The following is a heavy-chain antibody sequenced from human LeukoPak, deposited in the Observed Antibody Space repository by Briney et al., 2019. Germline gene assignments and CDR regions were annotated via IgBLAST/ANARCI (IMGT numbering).Heavy chain of an antibody. V-gene: IGHV1-8*01. CDR3: VRRSFVMAIGDV. CDR1: GYTFTSYD. D-gene: IGHD2-21*01. J-gene: IGHJ6*04. Sequence: AASVKVSCKASGYTFTSYDINWVRQASGQGLEWMGWMNPNSGDTGYAQKFQGRVAMTRNTSITTAHMELSSLRYEDTAVYYCVRRSFVMAIGDVWGKGTTVTVSS. CDR2: MNPNSGDT.